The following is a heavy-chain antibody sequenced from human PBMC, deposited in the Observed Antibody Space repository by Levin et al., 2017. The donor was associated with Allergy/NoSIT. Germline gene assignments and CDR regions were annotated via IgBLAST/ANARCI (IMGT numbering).Heavy chain of an antibody. V-gene: IGHV5-51*01. CDR1: GYSFTSYW. D-gene: IGHD1-26*01. CDR2: IYPGDSDT. J-gene: IGHJ6*02. Sequence: KVSCKGSGYSFTSYWIGWVRQMPGKGLEWMGIIYPGDSDTRYSPSFQGQVTISADKSISTAYLQWSSLKASDTAMYYCARHRDSGPYYYGMDVWGQGTTVTVSS. CDR3: ARHRDSGPYYYGMDV.